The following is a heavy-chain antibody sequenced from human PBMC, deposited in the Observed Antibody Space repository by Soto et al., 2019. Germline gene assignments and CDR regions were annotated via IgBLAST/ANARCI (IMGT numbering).Heavy chain of an antibody. Sequence: ASVKVSCKASGYTFTTYDISWVRQATGQGLEWMGWMNPYSGNTGYAQKFQGRVTVTRNTSISTVYMELSGLRPDDTAVYYCARRKERSGPHFFDYWGQGSQVTVSS. CDR2: MNPYSGNT. J-gene: IGHJ4*02. CDR1: GYTFTTYD. CDR3: ARRKERSGPHFFDY. V-gene: IGHV1-8*01. D-gene: IGHD6-25*01.